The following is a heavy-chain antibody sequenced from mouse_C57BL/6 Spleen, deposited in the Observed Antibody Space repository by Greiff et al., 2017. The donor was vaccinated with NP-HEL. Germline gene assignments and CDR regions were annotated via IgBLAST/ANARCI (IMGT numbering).Heavy chain of an antibody. Sequence: VQLQQSGPELVKPGASVKLSCKASGYTFTSYDINWVKQRPGQGLEWIGWIYPRDGSTKYNEKFKGKATLTVDTSSSTAYMELHSLTSEDSAVYFGARASTTVVARYFDVWGTGTTVTVSS. V-gene: IGHV1-85*01. CDR3: ARASTTVVARYFDV. J-gene: IGHJ1*03. CDR1: GYTFTSYD. CDR2: IYPRDGST. D-gene: IGHD1-1*01.